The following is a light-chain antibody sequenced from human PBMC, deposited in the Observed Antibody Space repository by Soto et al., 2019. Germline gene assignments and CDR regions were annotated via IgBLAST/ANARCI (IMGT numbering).Light chain of an antibody. Sequence: DVVLTQTPLSSPVTPGQPASISCRSSQSLVHDDGRTYLSWLQQRPGQPPRLLISGVPDRFSGNGAGTDFTLKISRVEAADVGIYYCMQATHFHPYTFGQGTKLEIK. V-gene: IGKV2-24*01. CDR1: QSLVHDDGRTY. J-gene: IGKJ2*01. CDR3: MQATHFHPYT.